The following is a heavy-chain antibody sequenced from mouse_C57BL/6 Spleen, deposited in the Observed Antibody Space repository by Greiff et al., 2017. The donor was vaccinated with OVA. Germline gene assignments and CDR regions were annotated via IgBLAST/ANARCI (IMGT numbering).Heavy chain of an antibody. CDR3: ARRAQARYYAMDY. CDR2: IYPRSGNT. CDR1: GYTFTSYG. Sequence: QVQLQQSGAELARPGASVKLSCKASGYTFTSYGISWVKQRTGQGLEWIGEIYPRSGNTYYNEKFKGKATLTADKSSSTAYMELRSLTSEDSAVYFGARRAQARYYAMDYWGQGTSVTVSS. D-gene: IGHD3-2*02. J-gene: IGHJ4*01. V-gene: IGHV1-81*01.